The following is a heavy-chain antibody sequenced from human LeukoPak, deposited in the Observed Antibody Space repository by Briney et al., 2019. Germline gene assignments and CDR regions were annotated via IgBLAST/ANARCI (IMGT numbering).Heavy chain of an antibody. CDR2: INRSGTT. V-gene: IGHV4-34*01. Sequence: SETLSLTCAVHGGSFSGYSWHWIRQSPGKGLEWIGEINRSGTTNYNESLKSRVIISVDRSKNQFSLKLSSVTAADTAVYYCARGYCSGGTCYDYWGQGTLVTVSS. J-gene: IGHJ4*02. CDR1: GGSFSGYS. CDR3: ARGYCSGGTCYDY. D-gene: IGHD2-15*01.